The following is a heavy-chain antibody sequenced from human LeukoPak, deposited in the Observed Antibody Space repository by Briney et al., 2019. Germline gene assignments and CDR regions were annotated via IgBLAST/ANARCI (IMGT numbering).Heavy chain of an antibody. Sequence: SETLSLTCIVSVGSISSYYWSWIRQPAGKGLEWIGRIYTSGSTNYNPSLKCRVTMSLDTSKNQFSLKLNSVTAADTAVYCCARSRGSAMDYWGQGTLVTVSS. V-gene: IGHV4-4*07. CDR2: IYTSGST. J-gene: IGHJ4*02. CDR1: VGSISSYY. CDR3: ARSRGSAMDY. D-gene: IGHD3-10*01.